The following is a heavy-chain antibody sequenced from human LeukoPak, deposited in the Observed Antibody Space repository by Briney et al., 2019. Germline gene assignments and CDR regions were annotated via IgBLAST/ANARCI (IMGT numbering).Heavy chain of an antibody. CDR2: ISSSSTSK. CDR3: ARDKDYVNYLFDY. CDR1: GFNFGTYS. J-gene: IGHJ4*02. Sequence: GGSLRLSCAASGFNFGTYSMNWVRQAPGKGLEWVSHISSSSTSKYYADSVKGRFTISRDNAKNSLFLQMNSLRDEDTAVYYCARDKDYVNYLFDYWGQGTLVTVSS. D-gene: IGHD4-11*01. V-gene: IGHV3-48*02.